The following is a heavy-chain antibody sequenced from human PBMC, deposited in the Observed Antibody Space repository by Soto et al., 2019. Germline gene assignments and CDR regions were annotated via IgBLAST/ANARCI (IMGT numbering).Heavy chain of an antibody. CDR1: GGTFSTHD. D-gene: IGHD3-10*01. CDR2: ITSTFQKA. J-gene: IGHJ4*02. Sequence: QLVQSGAEVKKPGSSVRVSCRASGGTFSTHDINWVRQAPGQRLEWIGAITSTFQKAHYAQKLQARVTITADISTSIAYMEMRSLRSEDSALYYCSMEFRVRGVSVDYWGQGSLVTVSS. CDR3: SMEFRVRGVSVDY. V-gene: IGHV1-69*06.